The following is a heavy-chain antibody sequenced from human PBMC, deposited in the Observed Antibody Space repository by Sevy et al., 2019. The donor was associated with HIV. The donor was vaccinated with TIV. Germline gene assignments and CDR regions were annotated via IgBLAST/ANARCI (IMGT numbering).Heavy chain of an antibody. D-gene: IGHD6-25*01. CDR2: IYFSGMT. Sequence: LPETLSLTCTVSGVSISGYYWSWIRQSPGKGLEWIGYIYFSGMTNYNPSLKSRVTISDDTSKNQFSLKLNSVTAADTAVYYCARAAAEYYYGMDVWGQGTKVTVSS. J-gene: IGHJ6*02. CDR3: ARAAAEYYYGMDV. CDR1: GVSISGYY. V-gene: IGHV4-59*01.